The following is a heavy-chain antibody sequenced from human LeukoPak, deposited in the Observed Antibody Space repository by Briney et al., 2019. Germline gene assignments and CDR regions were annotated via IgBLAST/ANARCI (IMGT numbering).Heavy chain of an antibody. V-gene: IGHV3-23*01. CDR2: ILDSGGNT. Sequence: PGGSLRLSCAASGFTFSSYAMSWVRQAPGKGLEWVSAILDSGGNTFYADSVKGRFTISRDNSKNMVYLQMNSLRAEDTALYYCAKDSGSGAPEDAFDIWGQGTMVTVSA. D-gene: IGHD3-10*01. CDR3: AKDSGSGAPEDAFDI. J-gene: IGHJ3*02. CDR1: GFTFSSYA.